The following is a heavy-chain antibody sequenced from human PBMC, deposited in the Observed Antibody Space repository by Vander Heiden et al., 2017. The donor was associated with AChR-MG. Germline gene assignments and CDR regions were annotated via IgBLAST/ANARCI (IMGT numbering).Heavy chain of an antibody. V-gene: IGHV3-23*01. CDR1: GFTFSSYA. Sequence: EVQLLESGGGLVQPGGSLRLSCAASGFTFSSYAMTWVRQAPGKGLEWVSVLGGSGGSTYYADSVKGRFTISRDNSKNTLYLQMNSLRAEDTAVYYCAKDLYYDTSGYYYVGFVWDYWGQGTLVTVSS. CDR2: LGGSGGST. J-gene: IGHJ4*02. CDR3: AKDLYYDTSGYYYVGFVWDY. D-gene: IGHD3-22*01.